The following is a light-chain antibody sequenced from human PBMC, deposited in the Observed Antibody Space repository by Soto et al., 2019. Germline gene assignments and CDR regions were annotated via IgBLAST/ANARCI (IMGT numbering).Light chain of an antibody. CDR2: AAT. Sequence: DIQMTQSPSTLSASVGDRVTITCRASQTISSWLAWYQQKPGIAPKLLIYAATNLQSGVPSRFSGSGSGTGFTLTISSLQPEDFATYYCQQSFSTPWTFGQGTKVDIK. V-gene: IGKV1-39*01. J-gene: IGKJ1*01. CDR1: QTISSW. CDR3: QQSFSTPWT.